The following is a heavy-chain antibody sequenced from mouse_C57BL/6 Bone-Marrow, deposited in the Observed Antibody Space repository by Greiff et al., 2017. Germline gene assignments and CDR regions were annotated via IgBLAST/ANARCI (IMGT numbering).Heavy chain of an antibody. CDR3: AREEDYYYGSS. CDR1: GYTFTSYW. D-gene: IGHD1-1*01. CDR2: IDPSDSYT. J-gene: IGHJ3*01. V-gene: IGHV1-50*01. Sequence: QVQLQQPGAELVKPGAPVKLSCKASGYTFTSYWMQWVKQRPGQGLEWIGEIDPSDSYTNYNQKFKGKATLTVDTSSSTAYMQLSSLTSEDSAVYYCAREEDYYYGSSWGQGTLVTVSA.